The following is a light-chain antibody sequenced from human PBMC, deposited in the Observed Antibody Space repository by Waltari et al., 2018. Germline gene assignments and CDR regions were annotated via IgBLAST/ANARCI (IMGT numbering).Light chain of an antibody. CDR1: QSVTRA. V-gene: IGKV3-20*01. Sequence: EIVLTQSPGTLSLSPGESATLSCRTGQSVTRALAWYQQKPGQAPRLLINGASNRATGIPDRFSGSGSGTDFSLTISSLEPEDFAVYYCQHYLRLPVTFGQGTKVEVK. CDR3: QHYLRLPVT. CDR2: GAS. J-gene: IGKJ1*01.